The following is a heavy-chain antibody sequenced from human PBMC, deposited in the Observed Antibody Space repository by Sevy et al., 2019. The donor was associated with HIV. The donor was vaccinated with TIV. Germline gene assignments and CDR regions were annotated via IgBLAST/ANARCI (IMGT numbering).Heavy chain of an antibody. V-gene: IGHV3-23*01. CDR1: GFTFSSYA. CDR3: AKEGGGYYYDSGGLFDY. J-gene: IGHJ4*02. CDR2: ISGSGYLT. Sequence: GGSLRLSCAASGFTFSSYAMSWVRQAPGKGLEWVSAISGSGYLTYYTDSVKGRFTISRDNSKNTLYLQMNSLRAEDTAVYYCAKEGGGYYYDSGGLFDYWGQGTLVTVSS. D-gene: IGHD3-22*01.